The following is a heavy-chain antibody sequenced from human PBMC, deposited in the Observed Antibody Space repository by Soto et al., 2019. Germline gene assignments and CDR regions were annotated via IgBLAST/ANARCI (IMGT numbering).Heavy chain of an antibody. CDR2: ISYDGNNK. Sequence: PGGSLRLSCAASGFTFSNYALHWVRQAPGKGLEWVSVISYDGNNKYFAASVKGRFTLSRDNSKNTLYLQMNSLRPEDTAVYYCARALYCTSTSCYIAVSVLGMDVWGQGTTVTV. V-gene: IGHV3-30-3*01. CDR1: GFTFSNYA. CDR3: ARALYCTSTSCYIAVSVLGMDV. J-gene: IGHJ6*02. D-gene: IGHD2-2*02.